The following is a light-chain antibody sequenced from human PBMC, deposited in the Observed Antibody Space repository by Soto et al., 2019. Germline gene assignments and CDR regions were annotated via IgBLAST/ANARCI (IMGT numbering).Light chain of an antibody. V-gene: IGLV1-44*01. CDR2: SNN. J-gene: IGLJ2*01. Sequence: QSVLTQPPSASGTPGQRVTISCSGSSSNIGSNTVNWYQQLPGTAPKLLIYSNNQRPSGVPDRFSGSKSGTSASLAISGLQSEDEADYYCVAWDDSLNGVVFXGGTKVTV. CDR1: SSNIGSNT. CDR3: VAWDDSLNGVV.